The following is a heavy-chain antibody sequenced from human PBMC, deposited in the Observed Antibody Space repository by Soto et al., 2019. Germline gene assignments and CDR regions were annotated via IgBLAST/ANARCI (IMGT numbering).Heavy chain of an antibody. Sequence: SETLSLTCTVSGGSISSYYWSWIRQPPGKGLEWIGYIYYSGSTNYNPSLKSRVTISVDTSKNQFSLKLSSVTAADTAVYYCERLGPYYDILTGYPVPYGMDVWGQGTTVTVSS. J-gene: IGHJ6*02. D-gene: IGHD3-9*01. V-gene: IGHV4-59*08. CDR2: IYYSGST. CDR3: ERLGPYYDILTGYPVPYGMDV. CDR1: GGSISSYY.